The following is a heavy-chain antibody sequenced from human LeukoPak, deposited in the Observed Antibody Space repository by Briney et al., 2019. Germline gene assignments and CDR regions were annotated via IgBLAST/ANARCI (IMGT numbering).Heavy chain of an antibody. D-gene: IGHD2-2*02. V-gene: IGHV1-8*01. CDR3: ARGAGYCSSTSCYNY. CDR1: GYTFTNYD. CDR2: MNPNSGNT. J-gene: IGHJ4*02. Sequence: ASVKVSCKASGYTFTNYDINWVRQATGQGLEWMGWMNPNSGNTAYAQKFQGRVTMTRDTSISTAYMELSSLRSEDTAVYYCARGAGYCSSTSCYNYWGQGTLVTVSS.